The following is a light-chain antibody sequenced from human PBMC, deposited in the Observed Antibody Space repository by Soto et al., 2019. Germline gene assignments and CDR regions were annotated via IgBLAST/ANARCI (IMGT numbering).Light chain of an antibody. CDR3: QQYNGEGV. CDR1: QSISDW. Sequence: TQMTQSPSTLSASVGDRVTITCLASQSISDWLAWYHQKPGQAPKRLIYKASSLEGGVPARFSGSGSGKEFTLTISSLQHDDFASYYCQQYNGEGVFGQATKVDIK. CDR2: KAS. J-gene: IGKJ1*01. V-gene: IGKV1-5*03.